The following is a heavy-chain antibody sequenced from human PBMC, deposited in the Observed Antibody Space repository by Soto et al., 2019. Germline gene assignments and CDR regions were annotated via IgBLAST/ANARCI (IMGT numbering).Heavy chain of an antibody. D-gene: IGHD3-3*01. CDR1: GFTFSSYS. Sequence: GGSLRLSCAASGFTFSSYSMNWVRQAPGKGLEWVSSISSSSSYINYADSVKGRFTISRDNAKNSLYLQMNSLRAEDTAVYYCARENRYYDFWSGYYSYGMDVWGQGTTVTVSS. CDR2: ISSSSSYI. J-gene: IGHJ6*02. CDR3: ARENRYYDFWSGYYSYGMDV. V-gene: IGHV3-21*01.